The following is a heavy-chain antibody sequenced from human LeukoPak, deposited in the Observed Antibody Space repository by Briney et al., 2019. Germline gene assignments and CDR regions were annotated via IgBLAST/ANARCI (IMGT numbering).Heavy chain of an antibody. Sequence: GGSLRLSCAASGFTFSRYSMNWVRQAPGKGLEWVSYISSSSSTIYYADSVKGRFTISRDNAKNSLYLQMNSLRAEDTAVYYCARESDILTGCPDYWGQGTLVTVSS. D-gene: IGHD3-9*01. J-gene: IGHJ4*02. CDR3: ARESDILTGCPDY. CDR1: GFTFSRYS. V-gene: IGHV3-48*01. CDR2: ISSSSSTI.